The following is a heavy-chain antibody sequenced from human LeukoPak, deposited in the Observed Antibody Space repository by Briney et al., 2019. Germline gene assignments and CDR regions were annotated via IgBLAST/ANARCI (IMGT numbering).Heavy chain of an antibody. D-gene: IGHD6-6*01. CDR3: AKDLRGIAARPGWFDP. Sequence: GGSLRLSCAASGFTFSSYSMNWVRQAPGKGLEWVSAISGSGGSAYYADSVKGRFTISRDNSKNTLYLQMNSLRAEDTAVYYCAKDLRGIAARPGWFDPWGQGTLVTVSS. V-gene: IGHV3-23*01. CDR1: GFTFSSYS. CDR2: ISGSGGSA. J-gene: IGHJ5*02.